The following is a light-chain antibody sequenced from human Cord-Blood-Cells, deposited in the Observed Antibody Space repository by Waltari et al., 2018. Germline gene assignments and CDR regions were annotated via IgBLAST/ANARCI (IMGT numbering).Light chain of an antibody. CDR1: QDISNY. CDR2: DAS. Sequence: DIQMTQSPSSLSASVGDRVTITCQTRQDISNYLNWYHQKPGKAPKLLIYDASNLETGVPARLSASGSGTDFIFPISSLQPEDIATDYCKQYDNLSAFGQGTRLEIK. V-gene: IGKV1-33*01. CDR3: KQYDNLSA. J-gene: IGKJ5*01.